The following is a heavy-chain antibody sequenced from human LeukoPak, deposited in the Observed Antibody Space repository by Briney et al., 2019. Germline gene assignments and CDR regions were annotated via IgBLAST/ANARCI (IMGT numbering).Heavy chain of an antibody. Sequence: GGSLRLSCAASGFTFSSYAMGWVRQAPGKGLEWVSGSSGSGGSTFYGDSVKGRFTISRDNAKNSVYLQMNSLRAEDTAVYYCARVLMDVWGKGTTVTVSS. V-gene: IGHV3-23*01. J-gene: IGHJ6*04. CDR3: ARVLMDV. CDR2: SSGSGGST. CDR1: GFTFSSYA.